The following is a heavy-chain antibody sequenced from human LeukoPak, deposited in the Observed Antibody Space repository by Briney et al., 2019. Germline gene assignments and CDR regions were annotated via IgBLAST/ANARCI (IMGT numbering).Heavy chain of an antibody. CDR3: ARDYNWNDAFDY. CDR1: GYTFTSYG. Sequence: ASVTVSCKASGYTFTSYGISWVRQAPGQGLEWMGWISADNGNTNYAQKLQGRVTMTTDTSTSTAYMELRSLRSDDTAVYYCARDYNWNDAFDYWGQGTLVTVSS. J-gene: IGHJ4*02. V-gene: IGHV1-18*01. CDR2: ISADNGNT. D-gene: IGHD1-20*01.